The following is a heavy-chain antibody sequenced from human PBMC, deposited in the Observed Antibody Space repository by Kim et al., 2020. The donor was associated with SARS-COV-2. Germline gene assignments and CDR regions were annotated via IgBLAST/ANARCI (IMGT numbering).Heavy chain of an antibody. D-gene: IGHD3-3*01. CDR3: AKFRGDSTIFGVVIITLPDYYYYYGMDV. J-gene: IGHJ6*02. CDR2: ISGSGGST. V-gene: IGHV3-23*01. CDR1: GFTFSSYA. Sequence: GGSLRLSCAASGFTFSSYAMSWVRQAPGKGLEWVSAISGSGGSTYYADSVKGRFTISRDNSKNTLYLQMNSLRAEDTAVYYCAKFRGDSTIFGVVIITLPDYYYYYGMDVWGQGTTVTVSS.